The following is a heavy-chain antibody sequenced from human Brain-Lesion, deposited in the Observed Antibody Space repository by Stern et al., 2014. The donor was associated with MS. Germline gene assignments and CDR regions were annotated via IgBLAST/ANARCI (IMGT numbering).Heavy chain of an antibody. D-gene: IGHD5-18*01. CDR3: ASGYRSFDY. CDR1: GGSISSGSDY. J-gene: IGHJ4*02. V-gene: IGHV4-61*02. CDR2: IHPSRRA. Sequence: VQLVQSGPGLVKPSPTLSLTCTVSGGSISSGSDYWSWIRPPVGKGLEWIVRIHPSRRAFYTPSLKSRVAISTDTSMTQFSMELNSATAADTAIYYCASGYRSFDYWGQGILVTVSS.